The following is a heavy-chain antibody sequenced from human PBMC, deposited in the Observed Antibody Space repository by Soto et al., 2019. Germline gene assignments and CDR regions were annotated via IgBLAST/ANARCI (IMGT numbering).Heavy chain of an antibody. Sequence: PSETLSLTCTVSGGSISSYYLSWMRQPAGKGLEWIGRIYTSGSTNYNPSLKSRVTMSVDTSKNQFSLKLSSVTAADTAVYYCAREAGLYGGNGFDYWGQGTLVTVSS. J-gene: IGHJ4*02. CDR2: IYTSGST. V-gene: IGHV4-4*07. D-gene: IGHD4-17*01. CDR1: GGSISSYY. CDR3: AREAGLYGGNGFDY.